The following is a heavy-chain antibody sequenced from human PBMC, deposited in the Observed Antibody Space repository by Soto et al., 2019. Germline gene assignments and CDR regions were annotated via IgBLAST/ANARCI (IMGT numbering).Heavy chain of an antibody. CDR1: GFTFSSYA. CDR2: ISGSGGST. D-gene: IGHD3-10*01. CDR3: AKVLRYYYGSGSCGFDP. V-gene: IGHV3-23*01. J-gene: IGHJ5*02. Sequence: EVQLLESGGGLVQPGGSLRLSCAASGFTFSSYAMSWVRQAPGTGLEWVSAISGSGGSTYYADSVKGRFTISIDNTKNTLYRQMDSLRAEDTAVYYCAKVLRYYYGSGSCGFDPWDQGTLVTVSS.